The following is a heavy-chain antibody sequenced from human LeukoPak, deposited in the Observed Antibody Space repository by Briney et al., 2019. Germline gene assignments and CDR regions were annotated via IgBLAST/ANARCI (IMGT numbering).Heavy chain of an antibody. Sequence: GGSLRLSCAPSVFTFSSYAMTWVRQGPGEGLERVSGITNSGGTTWYADSVKGRFTISRDNSKNTLYLQMNSLRAEDTAVYYCAKGALGYCSGDRCYPFDYWGQGTLVTVSS. V-gene: IGHV3-23*01. CDR2: ITNSGGTT. CDR1: VFTFSSYA. CDR3: AKGALGYCSGDRCYPFDY. J-gene: IGHJ4*02. D-gene: IGHD2-15*01.